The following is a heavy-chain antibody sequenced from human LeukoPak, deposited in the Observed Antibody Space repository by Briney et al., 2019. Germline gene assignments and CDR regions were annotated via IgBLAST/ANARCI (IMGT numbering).Heavy chain of an antibody. J-gene: IGHJ4*02. CDR1: GGSISSGDYY. Sequence: PSQTLSLTCTVSGGSISSGDYYWSWIRQPPGKGLEWIGYIYYSGSTYYNPSLKSRVTISVGTSKNQFSLKLSSVTAADTAVYYCARDRKGYGDSDYWGQGTLVTVSS. D-gene: IGHD4-17*01. CDR3: ARDRKGYGDSDY. CDR2: IYYSGST. V-gene: IGHV4-30-4*01.